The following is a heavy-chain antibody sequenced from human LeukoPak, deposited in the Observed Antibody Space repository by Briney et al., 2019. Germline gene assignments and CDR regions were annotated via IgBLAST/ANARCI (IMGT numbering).Heavy chain of an antibody. J-gene: IGHJ5*02. CDR3: ARVHYFNWFDP. Sequence: GGSLRLLCVASGFTFDDYGMSWVRQPPGKGLEWVSGINWNGDSTGYADSVKGRFTISRDNAKNSLYLQMSSLRAEDTALYYCARVHYFNWFDPWGQGTLVTVSS. CDR1: GFTFDDYG. D-gene: IGHD3-10*01. V-gene: IGHV3-20*04. CDR2: INWNGDST.